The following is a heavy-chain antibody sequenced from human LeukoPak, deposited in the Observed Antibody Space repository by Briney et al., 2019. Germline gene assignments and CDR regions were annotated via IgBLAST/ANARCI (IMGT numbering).Heavy chain of an antibody. V-gene: IGHV4-59*01. J-gene: IGHJ5*02. Sequence: PSETLSLTCTVSGGSISNYCWSWIRQPPGKGLEWIGYIYYSGSTNYNPSLKSRVTISVDTSKNQFSLKLSSVTAADTAVYYCARALGYCSGGSCYRHNWFDPWGQGTLVTVSS. CDR1: GGSISNYC. D-gene: IGHD2-15*01. CDR3: ARALGYCSGGSCYRHNWFDP. CDR2: IYYSGST.